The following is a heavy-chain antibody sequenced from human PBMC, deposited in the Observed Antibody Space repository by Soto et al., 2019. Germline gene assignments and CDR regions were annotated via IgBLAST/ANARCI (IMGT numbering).Heavy chain of an antibody. V-gene: IGHV4-38-2*01. CDR3: ARGANYGHHYYYGTDV. Sequence: PSETLSLTCAVSGYSISSGYYWGWIRQPPGKGLEWIGSIYHSGSTYYNPSLKSRVTISVDISKNQFSLKLSSVTAADTAVYYCARGANYGHHYYYGTDVWGQGTTVTV. D-gene: IGHD3-10*01. J-gene: IGHJ6*02. CDR1: GYSISSGYY. CDR2: IYHSGST.